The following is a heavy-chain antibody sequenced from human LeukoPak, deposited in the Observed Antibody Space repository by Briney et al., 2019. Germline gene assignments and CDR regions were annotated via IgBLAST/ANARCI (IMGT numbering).Heavy chain of an antibody. V-gene: IGHV4-39*01. CDR2: IYYSGST. Sequence: SETLSLTCIVSGGSISSSSYYWGWIRQPPGKGLEWIGSIYYSGSTYYNPSLKSRVTIPVDTSKNQFSLKLSSVTAADTAVYYCARHRVIVGAPVGFDYWGQGTLVTVSS. CDR1: GGSISSSSYY. CDR3: ARHRVIVGAPVGFDY. D-gene: IGHD1-26*01. J-gene: IGHJ4*02.